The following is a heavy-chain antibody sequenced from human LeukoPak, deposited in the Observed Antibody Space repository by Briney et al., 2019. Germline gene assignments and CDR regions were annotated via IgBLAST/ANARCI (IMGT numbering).Heavy chain of an antibody. CDR3: AKDRVATFADASDI. CDR2: IYSGGNT. D-gene: IGHD5-12*01. Sequence: GGSLRLSCAASGLTVSSNCMSWVRQAPGKGLEWVSFIYSGGNTYYADSVKGRFTISRDNSKNTLYLQMNSLRVEDTAVYYCAKDRVATFADASDIWGQGTMVTVSS. V-gene: IGHV3-53*05. CDR1: GLTVSSNC. J-gene: IGHJ3*02.